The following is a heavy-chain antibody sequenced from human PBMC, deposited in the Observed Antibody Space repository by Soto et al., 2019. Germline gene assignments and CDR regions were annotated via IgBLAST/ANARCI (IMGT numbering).Heavy chain of an antibody. CDR3: ARSLDIVVVVAAPPDAFDI. Sequence: QLQLQESGPGLVKPSETLSLTCTVSGGSISSSSYYWGWIRQPPGKGLERIGSIYYSGSTYYNPSLQSLVTISVVTSKDPFSLNLSSVTAAYTAVYYCARSLDIVVVVAAPPDAFDIWGQGTMVTDSS. CDR1: GGSISSSSYY. CDR2: IYYSGST. J-gene: IGHJ3*02. D-gene: IGHD2-15*01. V-gene: IGHV4-39*01.